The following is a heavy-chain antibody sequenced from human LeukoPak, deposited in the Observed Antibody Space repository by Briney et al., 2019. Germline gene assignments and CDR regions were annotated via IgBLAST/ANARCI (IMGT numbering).Heavy chain of an antibody. CDR3: ASLSSSWYRAALDY. J-gene: IGHJ4*02. Sequence: PSQTLSLTCAVSGGSISSGGYSWSWIRQPPGKGLEWIGYIYHSGSTYYNPSLKSRVTISVDRSNNQFSPKLSSVTAADTAVYYCASLSSSWYRAALDYWGQGTLVTVSS. V-gene: IGHV4-30-2*01. D-gene: IGHD6-13*01. CDR2: IYHSGST. CDR1: GGSISSGGYS.